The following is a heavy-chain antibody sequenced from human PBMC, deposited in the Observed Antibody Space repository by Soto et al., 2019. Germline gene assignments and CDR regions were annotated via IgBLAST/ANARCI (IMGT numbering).Heavy chain of an antibody. CDR2: SIPIFGTA. V-gene: IGHV1-69*06. D-gene: IGHD3-22*01. J-gene: IGHJ2*01. CDR3: ASTKYDSSAYYYWYLGL. Sequence: QVELVQSGAEVKKPGSSVKVSCQASEDTFRNYAISWVRQAPGQGLEWMGGSIPIFGTANYAETLQGRVTITADTSANSVYLQLSSRRSEDSAVYYCASTKYDSSAYYYWYLGLWGRGTLVTVSS. CDR1: EDTFRNYA.